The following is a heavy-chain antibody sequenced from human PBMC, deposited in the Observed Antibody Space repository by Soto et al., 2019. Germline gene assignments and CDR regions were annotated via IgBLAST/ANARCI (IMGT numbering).Heavy chain of an antibody. CDR3: ARGTSNDYDSSPPPYYYGMDV. CDR2: INHSGST. CDR1: GGSFSGYY. D-gene: IGHD3-22*01. J-gene: IGHJ6*02. Sequence: SETLSLTCAVYGGSFSGYYWSWIRQPPGKGLEWIGEINHSGSTNYNPSLKSRVTISVDTSKNQFSLKLSSVTAADTAVYYCARGTSNDYDSSPPPYYYGMDVWGQGTTVTVSS. V-gene: IGHV4-34*01.